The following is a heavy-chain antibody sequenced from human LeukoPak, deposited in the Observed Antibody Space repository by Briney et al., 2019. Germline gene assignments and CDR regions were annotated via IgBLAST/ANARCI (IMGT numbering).Heavy chain of an antibody. Sequence: SETLSLTCTVSGGSISSYYWSWIRQPPGKGLEWIGYIYYSGSTNYNPSLKSRVTISVDTSKNQFSLKLSSVTAADTAVYYCARVRSGYGDYYYYGMDVWGQGTTVTVSS. CDR2: IYYSGST. J-gene: IGHJ6*02. V-gene: IGHV4-59*01. CDR3: ARVRSGYGDYYYYGMDV. D-gene: IGHD5-12*01. CDR1: GGSISSYY.